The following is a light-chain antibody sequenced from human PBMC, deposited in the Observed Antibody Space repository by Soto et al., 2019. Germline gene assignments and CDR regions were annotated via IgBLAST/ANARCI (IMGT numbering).Light chain of an antibody. CDR2: GAS. CDR3: QHYGCALLYT. CDR1: QSVSSSY. V-gene: IGKV3-20*01. Sequence: EIVLTQSPGTLSLSPGERATLSCRASQSVSSSYLAWYQQKPGQAPRLLIYGASSRATGIPDRFSGSGSGTDFTLTISILELEDFAVYYCQHYGCALLYTFGQGTKLEIK. J-gene: IGKJ2*01.